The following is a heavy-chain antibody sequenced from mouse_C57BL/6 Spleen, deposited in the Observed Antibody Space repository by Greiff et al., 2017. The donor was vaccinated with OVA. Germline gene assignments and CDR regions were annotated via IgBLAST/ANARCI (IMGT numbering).Heavy chain of an antibody. Sequence: VQLQQSGPELVKPGASVKIPCKASGYTFTDYNMDWVKQSHGKSLEWIGDINPNNGGTIYNQKFKGKATLTVDKSSSTAYMELRSLTSEDTAVYYCARKKAITTVVHYWYFDVWGTGTTVTVSS. V-gene: IGHV1-18*01. CDR3: ARKKAITTVVHYWYFDV. CDR1: GYTFTDYN. CDR2: INPNNGGT. D-gene: IGHD1-1*01. J-gene: IGHJ1*03.